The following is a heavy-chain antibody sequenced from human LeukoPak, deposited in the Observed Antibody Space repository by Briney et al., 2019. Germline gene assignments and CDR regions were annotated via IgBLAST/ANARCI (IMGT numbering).Heavy chain of an antibody. V-gene: IGHV4-39*01. D-gene: IGHD5-18*01. J-gene: IGHJ5*02. CDR2: IYHSGST. CDR3: ARHRNLGLGYSYGLRGNWFDP. CDR1: AGSISSSSYS. Sequence: SETLSLTCTVSAGSISSSSYSWGWIRQPPGKGLEWIGSIYHSGSTNYNPSLKSRVTISVDTSKNQFSLKLSSVTAADTAVYYCARHRNLGLGYSYGLRGNWFDPWGQGTLVTVSS.